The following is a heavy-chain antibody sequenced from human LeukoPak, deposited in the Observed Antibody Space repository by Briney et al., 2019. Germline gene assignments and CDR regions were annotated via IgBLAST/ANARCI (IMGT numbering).Heavy chain of an antibody. CDR2: INPSGGST. J-gene: IGHJ5*02. Sequence: ASVKVSCKASGYTFTSYYMHWVRQAPGQGLEWMGIINPSGGSTSYAQKFQGRVTITADESTSTAYMELSSLRSEDTAICYCAISYIRGYNWFDPWGQGTLVTVSS. CDR3: AISYIRGYNWFDP. D-gene: IGHD2-2*02. CDR1: GYTFTSYY. V-gene: IGHV1-46*01.